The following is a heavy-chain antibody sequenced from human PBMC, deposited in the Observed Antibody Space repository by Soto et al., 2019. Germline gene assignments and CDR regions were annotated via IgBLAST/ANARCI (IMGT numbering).Heavy chain of an antibody. CDR3: DRDSWWGGDTYFDY. D-gene: IGHD2-8*02. V-gene: IGHV4-30-4*01. Sequence: PSETLSLTCTVSGGSLSSGDYYWSWIRQPPGKGLEWIGYIYYSGSTYYNPSLKSRVTISVDTSKNQFSLKLSSVTAADTAVYYCDRDSWWGGDTYFDYWGQGTLVTVSS. J-gene: IGHJ4*02. CDR2: IYYSGST. CDR1: GGSLSSGDYY.